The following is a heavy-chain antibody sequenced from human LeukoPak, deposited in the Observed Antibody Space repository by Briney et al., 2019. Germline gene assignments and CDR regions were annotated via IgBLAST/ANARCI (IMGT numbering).Heavy chain of an antibody. J-gene: IGHJ4*02. V-gene: IGHV3-48*01. D-gene: IGHD3-22*01. Sequence: GGSLRLSCAASGFTFSSYSMNWVRQAPGKGLEWVSYISSSSSTIYYADSVKGRFTISRDNAKNSLYLQMNSLRAEDTAVYYCARDAGRSGYYEVDYWGRGTLVTVSS. CDR2: ISSSSSTI. CDR1: GFTFSSYS. CDR3: ARDAGRSGYYEVDY.